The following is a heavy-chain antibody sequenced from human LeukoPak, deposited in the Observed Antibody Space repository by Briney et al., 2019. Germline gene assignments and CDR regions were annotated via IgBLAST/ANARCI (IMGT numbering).Heavy chain of an antibody. CDR2: ISAGGGST. D-gene: IGHD6-13*01. V-gene: IGHV3-23*01. CDR1: GFTLSTYA. J-gene: IGHJ5*02. Sequence: PGGSLRLSCAASGFTLSTYAMNWVRQAPGKGLEWVSGISAGGGSTYYADSVKGRFTISRDNSKNTLCLQMNSLTVEDTAVYYCAKSPRSAADNWFDPWGQGTLVTVSS. CDR3: AKSPRSAADNWFDP.